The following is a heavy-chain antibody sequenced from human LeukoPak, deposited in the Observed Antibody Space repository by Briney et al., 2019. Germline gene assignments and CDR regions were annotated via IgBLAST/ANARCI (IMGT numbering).Heavy chain of an antibody. D-gene: IGHD3-10*01. CDR1: GGSISTYY. Sequence: SETLSLTCTVSGGSISTYYWSWIRQPPGKGLEWIGYIYYSGSTNYNPSLKSRDTMSIDTSKKHFSLKLSSVTAADTAVYYCAREGGGYYYFDYWGQGTLVTVSS. CDR2: IYYSGST. CDR3: AREGGGYYYFDY. J-gene: IGHJ4*02. V-gene: IGHV4-59*01.